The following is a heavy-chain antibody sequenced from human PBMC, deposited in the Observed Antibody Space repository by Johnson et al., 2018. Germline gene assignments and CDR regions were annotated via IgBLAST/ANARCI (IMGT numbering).Heavy chain of an antibody. CDR1: GFTFSSYG. D-gene: IGHD3-22*01. V-gene: IGHV3-33*01. Sequence: QVQLVESGGGVVQPGRSLRLSCAASGFTFSSYGMHWVRQAPGKGLEWVAVIWYDGSNKYYADSVKGRFTISRDNSKNTLYLQMNSLRAEDTAVYYCATLRADYYDSSGYDAFDIWGKGTMVTVSS. CDR3: ATLRADYYDSSGYDAFDI. CDR2: IWYDGSNK. J-gene: IGHJ3*02.